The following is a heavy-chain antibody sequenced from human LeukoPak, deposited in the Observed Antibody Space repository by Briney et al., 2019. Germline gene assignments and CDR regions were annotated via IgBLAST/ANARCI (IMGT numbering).Heavy chain of an antibody. CDR1: GFTFSTYA. CDR2: NSGSGGST. V-gene: IGHV3-23*01. Sequence: GGSLRLSCVVSGFTFSTYAMSWVRQAPGKGLEWVSGNSGSGGSTYYADSVKGRVTISRDNSKNTLYLQMNSLRAGDTAVYYCAKDGQLRGQGTLVTVSS. D-gene: IGHD5-24*01. CDR3: AKDGQL. J-gene: IGHJ4*02.